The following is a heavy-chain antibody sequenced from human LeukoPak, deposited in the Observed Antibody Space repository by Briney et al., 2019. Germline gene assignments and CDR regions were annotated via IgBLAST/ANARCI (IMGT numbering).Heavy chain of an antibody. Sequence: GGSLRLSCAAPGFIFSTYGMTWFRQAPGRGLEWVSGISGSGLNTYYADSVKGRFTSSRDNSKNMLYLQMNSLRAEDTAVYYCAKGGGYGSGTYSEDWGQGILVTVSS. CDR2: ISGSGLNT. CDR3: AKGGGYGSGTYSED. CDR1: GFIFSTYG. J-gene: IGHJ4*02. D-gene: IGHD3-10*01. V-gene: IGHV3-23*01.